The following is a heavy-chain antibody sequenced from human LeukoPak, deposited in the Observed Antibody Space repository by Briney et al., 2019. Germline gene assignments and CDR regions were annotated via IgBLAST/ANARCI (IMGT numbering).Heavy chain of an antibody. J-gene: IGHJ4*02. D-gene: IGHD6-13*01. CDR2: IYYSGST. CDR3: ASISGQQLDFDY. Sequence: SETLSLTCTVSGGSISSGDCYWSWIRQPPGKGLEWIGYIYYSGSTYYNPSLKSRVTISVDTSKNQFSLKLSSVTAADTAVYYCASISGQQLDFDYWGQGTLVTVSS. V-gene: IGHV4-30-4*08. CDR1: GGSISSGDCY.